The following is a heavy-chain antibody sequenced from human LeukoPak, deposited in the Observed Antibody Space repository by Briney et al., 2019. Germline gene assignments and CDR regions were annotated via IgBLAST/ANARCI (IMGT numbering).Heavy chain of an antibody. Sequence: SETLSLTCTVSGGSISSYYWSWIRQPPGKGLEWIGYIFYSGSTNHNPSLKSRVTISVDTSKKQFSLKLSSVTAADTAVYYCARHCSAYYFDYWSQGTLVTVSS. V-gene: IGHV4-59*01. CDR3: ARHCSAYYFDY. D-gene: IGHD2-15*01. CDR1: GGSISSYY. J-gene: IGHJ4*02. CDR2: IFYSGST.